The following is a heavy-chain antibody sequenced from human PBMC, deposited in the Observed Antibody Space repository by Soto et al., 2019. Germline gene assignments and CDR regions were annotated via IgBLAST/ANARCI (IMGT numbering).Heavy chain of an antibody. CDR1: GFTFSSYG. Sequence: GGSLRLSCAASGFTFSSYGMHWVRQAPGKGLEWVAVIWYDGSNKYYADSVKGRFTISRDNSKNTLYLQMNSLRAEDTAVYYCARRMYYDILTGWGQIYYYYGMDVWGQGTTVTVSS. CDR2: IWYDGSNK. V-gene: IGHV3-33*01. CDR3: ARRMYYDILTGWGQIYYYYGMDV. D-gene: IGHD3-9*01. J-gene: IGHJ6*02.